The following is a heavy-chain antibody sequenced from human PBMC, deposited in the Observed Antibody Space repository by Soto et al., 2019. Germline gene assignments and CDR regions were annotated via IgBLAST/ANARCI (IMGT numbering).Heavy chain of an antibody. Sequence: PSETLSLTCAVYGGSFSGYYWSWIRQPPGKGLEWIGEINHSGSTNYNPSLKSRVTISVDASKNQFSLKLSSVTAADTAVYYGARDKITGLFDYWGQGTLVTVSS. CDR1: GGSFSGYY. CDR2: INHSGST. CDR3: ARDKITGLFDY. J-gene: IGHJ4*02. V-gene: IGHV4-34*01. D-gene: IGHD2-8*02.